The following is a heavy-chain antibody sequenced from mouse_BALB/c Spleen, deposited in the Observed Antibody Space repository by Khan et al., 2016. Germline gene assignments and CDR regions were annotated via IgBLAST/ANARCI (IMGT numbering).Heavy chain of an antibody. CDR1: VYSITSDYA. V-gene: IGHV3-2*02. Sequence: EVQLQESGPGLVKPSQSLSLTCTVTVYSITSDYAWNWIRQFPGNKLEWMGYISYSGSTSYNPSLKSRISITRDTSKNQFFLQLNSVTTEDTATYYCARTYYYGSSPWYFDVWGAGTTVTVSS. CDR3: ARTYYYGSSPWYFDV. J-gene: IGHJ1*01. CDR2: ISYSGST. D-gene: IGHD1-1*01.